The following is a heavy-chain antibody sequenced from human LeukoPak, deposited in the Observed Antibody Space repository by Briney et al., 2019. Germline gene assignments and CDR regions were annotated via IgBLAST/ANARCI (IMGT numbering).Heavy chain of an antibody. V-gene: IGHV1-2*02. CDR3: ARGWSYDILTGYHQDWYFDL. Sequence: GASVKVSCKASGYTFTCYYLHWVRQAPGQGLEWMGWINPNSGGTSSARKFQGRVTMTRDTSSSTAYMDLSSLTSDDTAVYYCARGWSYDILTGYHQDWYFDLWGRGTLVTVSS. CDR2: INPNSGGT. D-gene: IGHD3-9*01. J-gene: IGHJ2*01. CDR1: GYTFTCYY.